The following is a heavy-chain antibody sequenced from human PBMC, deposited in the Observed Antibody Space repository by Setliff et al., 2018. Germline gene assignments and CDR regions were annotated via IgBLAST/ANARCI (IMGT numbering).Heavy chain of an antibody. CDR1: GYRFTSNW. J-gene: IGHJ3*02. V-gene: IGHV5-51*01. D-gene: IGHD3-16*01. Sequence: GESLKISCKGSGYRFTSNWIGWVRQMPGKGLEWMGLVFPVDSDTRYSPPFQGQVTISADKSISTASLQWRSLKASDTAMYYCARLGPLDVFDIWGQGTMVTVSS. CDR3: ARLGPLDVFDI. CDR2: VFPVDSDT.